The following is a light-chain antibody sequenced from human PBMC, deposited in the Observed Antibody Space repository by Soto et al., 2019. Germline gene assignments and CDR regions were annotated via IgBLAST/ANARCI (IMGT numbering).Light chain of an antibody. CDR3: SSFAGSNNVV. Sequence: QSALTQPPSASGSPGQSVTIYCAGTSSDVGGYDHVSWYQQHPGKAPKLMIYDVSKRPSGVPDRFAGSKSGNAASLTVSGLQTEDEADYYCSSFAGSNNVVFGGGTQLTVL. CDR2: DVS. V-gene: IGLV2-8*01. CDR1: SSDVGGYDH. J-gene: IGLJ3*02.